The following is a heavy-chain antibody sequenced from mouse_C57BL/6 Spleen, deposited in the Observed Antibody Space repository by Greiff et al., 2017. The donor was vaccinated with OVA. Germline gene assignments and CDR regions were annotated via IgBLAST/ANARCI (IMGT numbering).Heavy chain of an antibody. CDR2: SRNKANDYTT. V-gene: IGHV7-1*01. J-gene: IGHJ3*01. Sequence: EVKLVESGGGLVQSGRSLRLSCATSGFTFSDFYMEWVRQAPGKGLEWIAASRNKANDYTTEYSASVKGRFIVSRDTSQSSLYLQMNALRADDTAIYYCARDERDYYGSSPFAYWGQGTLVTVSA. CDR1: GFTFSDFY. D-gene: IGHD1-1*01. CDR3: ARDERDYYGSSPFAY.